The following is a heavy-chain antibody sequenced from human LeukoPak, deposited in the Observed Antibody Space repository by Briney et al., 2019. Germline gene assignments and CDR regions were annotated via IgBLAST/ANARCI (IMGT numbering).Heavy chain of an antibody. J-gene: IGHJ4*02. D-gene: IGHD2-2*01. CDR2: VNPNSGGT. CDR3: ARDVGEYCSSTNCYASHY. V-gene: IGHV1-2*02. Sequence: ASVKVSCKASGYTFTGYYMHWVRQAPGQGLEWMGWVNPNSGGTNYAQKFQGRVTMTRDTSISTAYMELSRLRSDDTAVYYCARDVGEYCSSTNCYASHYWGQGTLVTVSS. CDR1: GYTFTGYY.